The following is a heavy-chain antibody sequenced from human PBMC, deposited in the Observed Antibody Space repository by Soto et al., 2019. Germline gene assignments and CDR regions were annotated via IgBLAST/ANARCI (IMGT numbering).Heavy chain of an antibody. J-gene: IGHJ6*02. D-gene: IGHD6-13*01. Sequence: GGSLRLSCAASGFTFSSYAMHWVRQAPGKGLEWVAVISYDGSNKYYADSVKGRFTISRDNSKNTLYLQMNSLRAEDTAVYYCARDLGSSWNYYYYGMDVWGQGTTVTVSS. CDR3: ARDLGSSWNYYYYGMDV. V-gene: IGHV3-30-3*01. CDR2: ISYDGSNK. CDR1: GFTFSSYA.